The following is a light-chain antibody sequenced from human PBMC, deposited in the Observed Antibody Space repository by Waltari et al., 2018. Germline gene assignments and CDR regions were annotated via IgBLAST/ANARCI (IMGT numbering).Light chain of an antibody. V-gene: IGKV1-5*03. CDR1: QSISSW. CDR2: KAS. CDR3: QQYNSYSRT. J-gene: IGKJ1*01. Sequence: DIQMTQSPSTPSASVGDRVTITSRASQSISSWLAWFQQKAGKAPKLLIYKASSLESGGPSRFSGSGSGTEFTLTISSLQPDDFATYYCQQYNSYSRTFGQGTKVEIK.